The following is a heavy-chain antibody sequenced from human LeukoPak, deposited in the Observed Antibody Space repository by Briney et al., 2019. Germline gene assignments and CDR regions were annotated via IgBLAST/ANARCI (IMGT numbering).Heavy chain of an antibody. CDR3: AKQLGYCSDGRCYFPY. V-gene: IGHV3-23*01. J-gene: IGHJ4*02. CDR2: ISNNGGYT. Sequence: GGALRLSCAASGFTFSSSAMSWVRQAPGKGLEWVSAISNNGGYTYYADSVQGRFTISRDNSKSTLCLQMNSLRAEDTAVYYCAKQLGYCSDGRCYFPYWGQGTLVTVSS. CDR1: GFTFSSSA. D-gene: IGHD2-15*01.